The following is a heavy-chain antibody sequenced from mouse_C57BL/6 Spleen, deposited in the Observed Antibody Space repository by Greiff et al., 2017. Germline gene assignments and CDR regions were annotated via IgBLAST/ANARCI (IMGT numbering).Heavy chain of an antibody. J-gene: IGHJ4*01. CDR2: ISSGSSTI. D-gene: IGHD1-1*01. V-gene: IGHV5-17*01. CDR3: ARRDYGSSYYYYAMDY. Sequence: EVKVEESGGGLVKPGGSLKLSCAASGFTFSDYGMHWVRQAPEKGLEWVAYISSGSSTIYYADTVKGRFTISRDNAKNTLFLQMTSLRSEDTAMYYCARRDYGSSYYYYAMDYWGQGTSVTVSS. CDR1: GFTFSDYG.